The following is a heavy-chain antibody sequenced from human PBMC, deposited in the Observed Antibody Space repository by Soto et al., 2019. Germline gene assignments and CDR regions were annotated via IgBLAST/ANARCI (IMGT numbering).Heavy chain of an antibody. D-gene: IGHD3-22*01. CDR3: ASDYVRWRERDHYARRSGAFDI. CDR2: ISSSSSTI. Sequence: GGSLRLSXAASGFTFSSYSMNWVRQAPGKGLEWGLYISSSSSTIYYADSVKGRSTISRDNAKNSLYLQMNSLRDEDTAVYYCASDYVRWRERDHYARRSGAFDIWGQGIMVT. CDR1: GFTFSSYS. V-gene: IGHV3-48*02. J-gene: IGHJ3*02.